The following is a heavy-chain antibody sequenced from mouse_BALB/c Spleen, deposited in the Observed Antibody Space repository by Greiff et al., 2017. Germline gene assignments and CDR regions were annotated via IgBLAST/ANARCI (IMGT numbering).Heavy chain of an antibody. CDR3: APVEDYAMDY. V-gene: IGHV1-82*01. Sequence: QVQLQQSGPELVKPGASVKISCKASGYAFSSSWMNWVKQRPGQGLEWIGRIYPGDGDTNYNGKFKGKATLTADKSSSTAYMQLSSLTSVDSAVYFCAPVEDYAMDYWGQGTSVTVSS. CDR2: IYPGDGDT. CDR1: GYAFSSSW. J-gene: IGHJ4*01.